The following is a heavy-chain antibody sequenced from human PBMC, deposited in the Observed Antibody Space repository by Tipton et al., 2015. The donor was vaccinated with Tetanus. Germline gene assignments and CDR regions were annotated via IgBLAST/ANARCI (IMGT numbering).Heavy chain of an antibody. CDR1: GDPMNDFY. V-gene: IGHV4-59*01. CDR2: IFYSGNT. Sequence: TLSLTCTVSGDPMNDFYWSWIRQPPGKGLEWIGHIFYSGNTDYNPSLKSRVTISVDTSRKQFSLRLSSVTAADTAVYYCARDRGFYTSGWWARYFDSWGQGILVTVSS. J-gene: IGHJ4*02. D-gene: IGHD6-19*01. CDR3: ARDRGFYTSGWWARYFDS.